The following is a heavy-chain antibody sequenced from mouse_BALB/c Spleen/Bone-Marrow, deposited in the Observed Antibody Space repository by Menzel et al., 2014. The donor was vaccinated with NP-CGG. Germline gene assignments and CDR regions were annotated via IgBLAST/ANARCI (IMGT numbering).Heavy chain of an antibody. V-gene: IGHV1-7*01. CDR3: ARPYRYDKEFAY. CDR1: AFPFTTYW. J-gene: IGHJ3*01. CDR2: IDPSTGHT. Sequence: VKLQESGAELAKPGASVKMSCKASAFPFTTYWMHWFKQRPGQGLEWIGYIDPSTGHTEYNQNFKDKATLTADKSSSTAYMQLSSLTSEDSAVYYCARPYRYDKEFAYWGQGTLVTVSA. D-gene: IGHD2-14*01.